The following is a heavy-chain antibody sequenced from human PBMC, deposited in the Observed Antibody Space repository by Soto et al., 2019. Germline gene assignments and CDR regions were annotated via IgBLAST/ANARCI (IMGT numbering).Heavy chain of an antibody. CDR1: GFTFSSYW. D-gene: IGHD6-13*01. CDR2: IKQDGSEK. Sequence: GGSLRLSCAASGFTFSSYWVSWVRQAPGKGLEWVANIKQDGSEKYYVDSVKGRFTISRDNAKNSLYLQMNSLRAEDTAVYYCARDKYSSSWVYYYYGMDVWGQGTTVTVSS. J-gene: IGHJ6*02. CDR3: ARDKYSSSWVYYYYGMDV. V-gene: IGHV3-7*05.